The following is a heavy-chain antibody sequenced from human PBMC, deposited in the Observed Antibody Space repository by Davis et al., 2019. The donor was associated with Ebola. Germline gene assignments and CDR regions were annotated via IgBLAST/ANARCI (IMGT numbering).Heavy chain of an antibody. CDR2: ISVSNGDT. J-gene: IGHJ4*02. CDR3: ARRTRSGSYSDY. D-gene: IGHD1-26*01. CDR1: GYTFSTYG. Sequence: ASVKVSCKASGYTFSTYGISWVRQAPGQGLEWMGWISVSNGDTNYAQKLQDRVTMTADTSTSTAYMELRNLRSDDTAMYYCARRTRSGSYSDYWGQGTLVTVSS. V-gene: IGHV1-18*04.